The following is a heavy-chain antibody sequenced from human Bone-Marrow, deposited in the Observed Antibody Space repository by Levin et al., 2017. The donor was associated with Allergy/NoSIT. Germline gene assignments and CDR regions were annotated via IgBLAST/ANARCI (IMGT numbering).Heavy chain of an antibody. Sequence: PGGSLRLSCAASGFTFSNYGMHWVRQAPGKGLEWVAAISHDGSNTYYADSVKGRFTISRDNSKNTLYLQMNSLRGEDTAVYYCAKEKFRYCSGDHCYSLDASDGVDIWGQGTMVTVSS. D-gene: IGHD2-15*01. J-gene: IGHJ3*02. CDR2: ISHDGSNT. CDR1: GFTFSNYG. CDR3: AKEKFRYCSGDHCYSLDASDGVDI. V-gene: IGHV3-30*18.